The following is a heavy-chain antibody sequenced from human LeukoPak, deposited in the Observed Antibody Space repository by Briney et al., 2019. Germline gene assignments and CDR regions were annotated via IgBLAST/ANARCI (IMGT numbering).Heavy chain of an antibody. V-gene: IGHV1-2*06. CDR2: INPNSGGT. Sequence: ASVKVSCKASGYTFTGYYMHWVRQAPGQGLEWMGRINPNSGGTNYAQKFQGRVTMTRDTSISTAYMELSGLRSDDTAVYYCASNYDILTGYFRGAFDIWGQGTMVTVSS. CDR1: GYTFTGYY. J-gene: IGHJ3*02. CDR3: ASNYDILTGYFRGAFDI. D-gene: IGHD3-9*01.